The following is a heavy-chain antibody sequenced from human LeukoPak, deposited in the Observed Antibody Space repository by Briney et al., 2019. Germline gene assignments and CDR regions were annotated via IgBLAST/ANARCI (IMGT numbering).Heavy chain of an antibody. V-gene: IGHV3-23*01. D-gene: IGHD3-10*01. CDR1: GFTFSSYA. CDR2: ISGSGVST. CDR3: APPVGSGAYFDY. J-gene: IGHJ4*02. Sequence: GGSLRLSCAASGFTFSSYAMSWVRQAPGKGLEWLSAISGSGVSTYYADSVRGRFTISRDNSRNTLYLQMKSLRADDTAVYYCAPPVGSGAYFDYWGQGTLVTVSS.